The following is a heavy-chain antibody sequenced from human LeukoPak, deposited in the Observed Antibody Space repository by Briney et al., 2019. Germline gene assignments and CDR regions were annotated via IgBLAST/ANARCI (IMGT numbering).Heavy chain of an antibody. CDR1: GGSFSGYY. J-gene: IGHJ4*02. D-gene: IGHD6-13*01. Sequence: PSETLSLTCAVYGGSFSGYYWSWIRQPPGKGLEWIGEINHSGSTHYDPSLKSRVTISVDTSKNQFSLKLTSVTAADTAVYYCARSRRSWSTFDYWGQGTLVTVSS. CDR3: ARSRRSWSTFDY. CDR2: INHSGST. V-gene: IGHV4-34*01.